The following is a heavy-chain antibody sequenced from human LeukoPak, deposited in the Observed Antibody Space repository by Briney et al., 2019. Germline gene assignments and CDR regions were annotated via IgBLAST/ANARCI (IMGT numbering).Heavy chain of an antibody. CDR1: GFTFSSHL. Sequence: GGSLRLSCAASGFTFSSHLMHWVRQAPGKGLMWVSQISPDGSQTFYADSVKGRFTIPRDNAKNTLFLQMDSLRAEDTALYYCVRSLRSADFWGQGTLVTVSS. J-gene: IGHJ4*02. CDR2: ISPDGSQT. V-gene: IGHV3-74*01. CDR3: VRSLRSADF.